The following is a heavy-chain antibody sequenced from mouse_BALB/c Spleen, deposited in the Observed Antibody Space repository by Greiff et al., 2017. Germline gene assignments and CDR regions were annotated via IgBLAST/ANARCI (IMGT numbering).Heavy chain of an antibody. CDR3: VRDYYGSDY. CDR1: GFSLTSYD. V-gene: IGHV2-9-2*01. CDR2: IWTGGGT. D-gene: IGHD1-1*01. Sequence: VQVVESGPGLVAPSQSLSITCTVSGFSLTSYDISWIRQPPGKGLEWLGVIWTGGGTNYNSAFMSRLSISKDNSKSQVFLKMNSLQTDDTAIYYCVRDYYGSDYWGQGTTLTVSS. J-gene: IGHJ2*01.